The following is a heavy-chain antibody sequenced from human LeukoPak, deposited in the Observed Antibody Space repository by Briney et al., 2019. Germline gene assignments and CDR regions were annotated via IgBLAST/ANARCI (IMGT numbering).Heavy chain of an antibody. D-gene: IGHD3-22*01. J-gene: IGHJ4*02. V-gene: IGHV5-51*01. CDR3: ARQIGAFYDSSGYADY. CDR2: IDPDDSDT. Sequence: GESLKISCQGSGYNFSKFWIGWARQMPGKGLEWMGIIDPDDSDTRYSPSFQGQVTMSADKSISTAYLQWSSLKAADSAMYYCARQIGAFYDSSGYADYWGQGTLVTVSS. CDR1: GYNFSKFW.